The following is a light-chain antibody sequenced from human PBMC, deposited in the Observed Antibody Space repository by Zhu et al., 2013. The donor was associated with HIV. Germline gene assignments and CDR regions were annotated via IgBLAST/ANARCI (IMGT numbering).Light chain of an antibody. CDR2: EVN. J-gene: IGLJ2*01. Sequence: QSALTQPPSASGSPGQSVTISCTGTSNDIGGYNYVSWYQQHPGKAPKLMIYEVNKRPSGVPDRFFGSKSDNTASLTVSGLQSEDEADYYCSSYAGTNNLLFGGGTRLTVL. CDR1: SNDIGGYNY. V-gene: IGLV2-8*01. CDR3: SSYAGTNNLL.